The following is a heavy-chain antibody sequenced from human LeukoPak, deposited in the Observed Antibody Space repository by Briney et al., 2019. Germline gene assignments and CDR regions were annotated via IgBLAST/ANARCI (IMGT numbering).Heavy chain of an antibody. Sequence: PGGSLRLSCAASGFTFSSCGMHWVRQAPGKGLEWVAVIWYDGSNKYYADSVKGRFTISRDNSKNTLYLQMNSLRAEDTAVYYCARDPRNTRFDYWGQGTLVTVSS. CDR2: IWYDGSNK. CDR3: ARDPRNTRFDY. J-gene: IGHJ4*02. V-gene: IGHV3-33*01. CDR1: GFTFSSCG.